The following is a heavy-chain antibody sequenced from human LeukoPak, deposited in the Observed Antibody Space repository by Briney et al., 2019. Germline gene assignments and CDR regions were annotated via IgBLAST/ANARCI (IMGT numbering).Heavy chain of an antibody. CDR1: GGSISSYY. CDR3: ARDHDILTGYFDY. V-gene: IGHV4-59*01. Sequence: SETLSLTGTVSGGSISSYYWSRIRQPPGKGLEWIGYIYYSGSTNYNPSLKSRVTISVDTSKNQFSLKLSSVTAADTAVYYCARDHDILTGYFDYWGQGTLVTVSS. D-gene: IGHD3-9*01. CDR2: IYYSGST. J-gene: IGHJ4*02.